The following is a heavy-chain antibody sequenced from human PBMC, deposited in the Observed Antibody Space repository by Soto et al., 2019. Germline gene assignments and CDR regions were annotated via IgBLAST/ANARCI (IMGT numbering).Heavy chain of an antibody. CDR1: GGSISSYY. CDR2: IYYSGST. V-gene: IGHV4-59*01. CDR3: VREGDKRYFAY. J-gene: IGHJ4*02. D-gene: IGHD3-9*01. Sequence: PSETLSLTCTVSGGSISSYYCNWIRQPPGKGLEWIGYIYYSGSTNFNPSLKSRVTISVDTSKNQFSLKLSSVTAADTAVYYCVREGDKRYFAYWGQGTLVTVSS.